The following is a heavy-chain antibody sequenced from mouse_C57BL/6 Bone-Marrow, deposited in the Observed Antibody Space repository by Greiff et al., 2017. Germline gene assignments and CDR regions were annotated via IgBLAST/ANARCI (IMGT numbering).Heavy chain of an antibody. V-gene: IGHV1-9*01. D-gene: IGHD1-1*01. Sequence: VQRVESGAELMKPGASVKLSCKATGYTFTGYWIEWVKQRPGHGLEWIGEILPGSGSTNYNVKFKGKATFTADTSSNTAYMQLSSLTTEDSAIYYCAREGTTTGLGLYYYAMDYWGQGTSVTVSS. CDR2: ILPGSGST. CDR3: AREGTTTGLGLYYYAMDY. J-gene: IGHJ4*01. CDR1: GYTFTGYW.